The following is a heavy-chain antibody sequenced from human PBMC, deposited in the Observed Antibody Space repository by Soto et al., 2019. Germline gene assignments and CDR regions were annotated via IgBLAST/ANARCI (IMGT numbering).Heavy chain of an antibody. V-gene: IGHV3-33*01. CDR3: SMIAAAGEPYFDY. CDR2: IWYDGSNK. D-gene: IGHD6-13*01. CDR1: GFTFSSYG. J-gene: IGHJ4*02. Sequence: GGSLRLSCAASGFTFSSYGMHWVRQAPGKGLEWVAVIWYDGSNKYYADSVKGRFTISRDNSKNTLYLQMNSLRAEDTAVYYCSMIAAAGEPYFDYWGQGTLVTVSS.